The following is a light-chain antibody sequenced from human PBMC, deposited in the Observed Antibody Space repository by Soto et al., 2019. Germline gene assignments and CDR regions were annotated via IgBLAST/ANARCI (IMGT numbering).Light chain of an antibody. CDR1: QSVSSSY. V-gene: IGKV3-20*01. CDR3: QTYGSSPIT. J-gene: IGKJ5*01. CDR2: GAS. Sequence: ETVMTQSPATLSVSPGERATLSCRASQSVSSSYLAWYQQKPGQAPRLLIYGASSRATGIPDRFSGSGSGTDFTLTISRLEPEDFVVYYCQTYGSSPITFGQGTRLEIK.